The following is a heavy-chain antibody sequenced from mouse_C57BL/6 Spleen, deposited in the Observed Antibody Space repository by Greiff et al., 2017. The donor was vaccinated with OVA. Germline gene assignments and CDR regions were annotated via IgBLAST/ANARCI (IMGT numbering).Heavy chain of an antibody. V-gene: IGHV1-50*01. CDR1: GYTFTSYW. CDR3: ARALTYSDV. Sequence: QVQLQQPGAELVKPGASVKLSCKASGYTFTSYWMQWVKQRPGQGLEWIGEIDPSDSYTNYNQKFKGKATLTVDTSSSTAYMKLSSLTSEDSAVYYCARALTYSDVWGTGTTVTVSS. J-gene: IGHJ1*03. CDR2: IDPSDSYT.